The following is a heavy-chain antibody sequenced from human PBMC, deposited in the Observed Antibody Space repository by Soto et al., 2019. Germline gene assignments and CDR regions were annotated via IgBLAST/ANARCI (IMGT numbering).Heavy chain of an antibody. J-gene: IGHJ4*02. D-gene: IGHD3-10*01. CDR3: ARGIEEWFGEDY. V-gene: IGHV4-31*03. CDR2: IYYSGST. Sequence: PSETLSLTCTVSGGSFSSGGYYWSWIRQHPGKGLEWIGYIYYSGSTYYNPSLKSRVTISVDTSKNQFSLKLSSVTAADTAVYYCARGIEEWFGEDYWGQGTLVTVSS. CDR1: GGSFSSGGYY.